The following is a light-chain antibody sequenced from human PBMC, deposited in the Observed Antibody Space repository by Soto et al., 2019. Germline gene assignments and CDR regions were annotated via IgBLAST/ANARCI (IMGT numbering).Light chain of an antibody. V-gene: IGKV3D-15*01. J-gene: IGKJ3*01. CDR2: GAS. Sequence: EILMTQSPATLSVSPGERATLSCRASQSLNRNLAWYQQKPGQAPRLIIYGASTWASGIPARFSGSGSGTEFTLTISSLQSEDFALYYCQHYNDWPPAFTFGPGTKVDL. CDR1: QSLNRN. CDR3: QHYNDWPPAFT.